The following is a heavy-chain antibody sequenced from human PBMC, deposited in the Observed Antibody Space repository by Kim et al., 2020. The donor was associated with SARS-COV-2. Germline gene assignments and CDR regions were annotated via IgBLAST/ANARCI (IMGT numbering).Heavy chain of an antibody. V-gene: IGHV4-34*01. D-gene: IGHD3-10*01. CDR3: ARARRYYGSGSYYCYYGMDV. Sequence: SETLSLTCAVYGGSFSGYYWSWIRQPPGKGLEWIGEINHSGSTNYNPSLKSRVTISVDTSKNQFSLKLSSVTAADTAVYYCARARRYYGSGSYYCYYGMDVWGQGTTVTVSS. CDR2: INHSGST. J-gene: IGHJ6*02. CDR1: GGSFSGYY.